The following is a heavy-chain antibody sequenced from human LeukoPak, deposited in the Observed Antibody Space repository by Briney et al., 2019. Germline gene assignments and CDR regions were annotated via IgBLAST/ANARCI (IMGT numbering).Heavy chain of an antibody. J-gene: IGHJ5*02. CDR1: GGTFSRYA. Sequence: ASVKVSCKASGGTFSRYAISWVRQAPGQWLEWMGGIIPIFGTANYAQKFQGRVTITADESTSTAYMELSSLRSEDTAVYYCARGYYDSSGYLGWFDPWGQGTLVTVSS. CDR2: IIPIFGTA. V-gene: IGHV1-69*13. D-gene: IGHD3-22*01. CDR3: ARGYYDSSGYLGWFDP.